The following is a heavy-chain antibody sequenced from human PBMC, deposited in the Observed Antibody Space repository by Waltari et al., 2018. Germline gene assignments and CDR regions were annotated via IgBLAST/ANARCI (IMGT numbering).Heavy chain of an antibody. D-gene: IGHD6-13*01. CDR1: GFTFSSCW. J-gene: IGHJ4*02. CDR2: IKQDGSEK. V-gene: IGHV3-7*01. Sequence: EVQLVESGGGLVQPGGSLRLSCAASGFTFSSCWMSWVRQAPGKGLEWVANIKQDGSEKYYVDSVKGRFTISRDNAKNSLYLQMNSLRAEDTAVYYCARGAAAGLGYWGQGTLVTVSS. CDR3: ARGAAAGLGY.